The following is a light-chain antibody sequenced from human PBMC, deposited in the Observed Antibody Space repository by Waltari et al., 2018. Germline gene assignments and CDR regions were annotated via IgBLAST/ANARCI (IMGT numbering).Light chain of an antibody. CDR2: DAV. CDR3: CSYAGNYKFV. J-gene: IGLJ2*01. Sequence: QSVLTQPRSVSGSPGQSVTISCTGPNRDVGSDDSVSWYQQNAGKAPKLVIYDAVRRPSGVPYRFSGSKYGATASLTISGLQAEDEADYYCCSYAGNYKFVFGGGTKVTVL. CDR1: NRDVGSDDS. V-gene: IGLV2-11*01.